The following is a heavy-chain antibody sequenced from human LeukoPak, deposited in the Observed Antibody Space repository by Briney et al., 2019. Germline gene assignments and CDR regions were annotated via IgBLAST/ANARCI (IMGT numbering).Heavy chain of an antibody. J-gene: IGHJ5*02. CDR2: ISGSGSDT. D-gene: IGHD2-2*01. CDR1: GFTFSDYY. V-gene: IGHV3-11*06. Sequence: GGSLRLSCAASGFTFSDYYMSWIRQAPGKGLEWLSYISGSGSDTNYADSVKGRFTISRDNAKNSLYLQMNSLRAEDTAVYYCARDPPIIPAALTRMFHWFDPWGQRDLFIVSS. CDR3: ARDPPIIPAALTRMFHWFDP.